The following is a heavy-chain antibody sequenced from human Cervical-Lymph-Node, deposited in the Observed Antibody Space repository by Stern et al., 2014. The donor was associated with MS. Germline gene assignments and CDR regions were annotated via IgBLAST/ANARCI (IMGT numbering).Heavy chain of an antibody. CDR1: GFTFSSYG. CDR3: VKRGITEVRGVRLGDY. J-gene: IGHJ4*02. V-gene: IGHV3-30*18. CDR2: ISYDGSDT. D-gene: IGHD3-10*01. Sequence: VQLVESGGGVVQPGRSLRLTCTVSGFTFSSYGMHWVRQAPGKGLEWVSVISYDGSDTYYAESVKCRFTISRDNSKNTLYLEMRSLSPEDTAVYYCVKRGITEVRGVRLGDYWGPGTLVIVSS.